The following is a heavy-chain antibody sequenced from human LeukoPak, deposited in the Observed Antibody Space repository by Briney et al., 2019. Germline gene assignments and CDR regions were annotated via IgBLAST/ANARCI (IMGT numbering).Heavy chain of an antibody. CDR2: ISSSSSYI. V-gene: IGHV3-21*01. CDR1: GFTFSSYS. Sequence: GGSLRLSCAASGFTFSSYSMNWVRQALGKGLEWVSSISSSSSYIYYADSVKGRFTISRDNAKNSLYLQMNSLRAEDTAVYYCARDRRRYCGGDCYPFDYWGQGTLVTVSS. D-gene: IGHD2-21*02. J-gene: IGHJ4*02. CDR3: ARDRRRYCGGDCYPFDY.